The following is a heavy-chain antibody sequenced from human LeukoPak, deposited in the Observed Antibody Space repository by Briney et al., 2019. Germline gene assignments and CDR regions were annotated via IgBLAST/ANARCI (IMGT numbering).Heavy chain of an antibody. J-gene: IGHJ5*02. Sequence: PGGSLRLSCAASGFTFSDRYMSWIRQAPGKGLEWVSYISPSGSDIYYADSVKGRFTISRDNSKNTLYLQMNSLRAEDTAVYYCARASRSGYSSSWPDTTGNWFDPWGQGTLVTVSS. CDR3: ARASRSGYSSSWPDTTGNWFDP. D-gene: IGHD6-13*01. CDR1: GFTFSDRY. CDR2: ISPSGSDI. V-gene: IGHV3-11*04.